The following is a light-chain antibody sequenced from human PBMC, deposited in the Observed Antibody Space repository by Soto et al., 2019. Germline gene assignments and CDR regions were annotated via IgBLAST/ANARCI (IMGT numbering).Light chain of an antibody. CDR3: QSYDSAPRT. CDR1: QGINTS. J-gene: IGKJ1*01. V-gene: IGKV1-27*01. CDR2: SAS. Sequence: DIQMTQSPSSLSAPVGDSVTISCRASQGINTSLAWFQQKPGKVPKLLMSSASTLQAGVTSRFSGSGSRTDFTLTISRLQPEDSAAYYCQSYDSAPRTYDQGTKVDI.